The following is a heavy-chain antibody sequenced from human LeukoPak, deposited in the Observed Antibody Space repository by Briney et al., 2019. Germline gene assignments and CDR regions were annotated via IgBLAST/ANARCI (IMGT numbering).Heavy chain of an antibody. V-gene: IGHV4-59*08. Sequence: SETLSLTCTVSGGSISSYYWSWIRQPPGKGLEWIGYIYYNGSTNYNPSLKSRVTISVDTSKNQFSLKLSSVTAADTAVYYCAGSFSTVTDFDYWGQGTLVTVSS. CDR1: GGSISSYY. CDR2: IYYNGST. CDR3: AGSFSTVTDFDY. D-gene: IGHD4-17*01. J-gene: IGHJ4*02.